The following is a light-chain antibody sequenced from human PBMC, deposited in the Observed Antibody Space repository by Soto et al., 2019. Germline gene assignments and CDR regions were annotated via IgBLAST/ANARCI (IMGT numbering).Light chain of an antibody. J-gene: IGLJ1*01. CDR2: DVT. V-gene: IGLV2-14*03. Sequence: QSALTQPASVSGSAGQSITISCTGTSNDVGGYNYVSWYQQHPGKAPKLIIYDVTIRPSGVSNRFSGSKSGNTASLALSGLRAEDEADYHCSSYSGSSTLYVFGTGTKVTVL. CDR3: SSYSGSSTLYV. CDR1: SNDVGGYNY.